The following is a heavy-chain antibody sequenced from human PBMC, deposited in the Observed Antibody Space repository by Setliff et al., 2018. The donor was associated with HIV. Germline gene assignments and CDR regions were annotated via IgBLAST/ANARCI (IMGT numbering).Heavy chain of an antibody. CDR1: RGSISSGTYY. Sequence: SETLSLTCTVSRGSISSGTYYWTWVRQPPGKGLEWIGEIYHSGSTNYNPSLKSRVTISLDRFKNQFSLKLTSVTAADTAVYYCASRVPAARHFDYWGQGTLVTVSS. D-gene: IGHD2-2*01. J-gene: IGHJ4*02. CDR3: ASRVPAARHFDY. CDR2: IYHSGST. V-gene: IGHV4-39*07.